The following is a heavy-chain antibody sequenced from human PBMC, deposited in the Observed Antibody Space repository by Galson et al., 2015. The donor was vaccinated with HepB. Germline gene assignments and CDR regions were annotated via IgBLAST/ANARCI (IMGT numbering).Heavy chain of an antibody. J-gene: IGHJ6*02. CDR2: INAGNGNT. CDR1: GYTFTSYA. Sequence: SVKVSCKASGYTFTSYAMHWVRQAPGQRLEWMGWINAGNGNTKYSQKFQGRVTITRDTSASTAYMELSSLRSEDTAVYYCASEPRNGVSYYYYGMDVWGQGTTVTVSS. CDR3: ASEPRNGVSYYYYGMDV. D-gene: IGHD2-8*01. V-gene: IGHV1-3*01.